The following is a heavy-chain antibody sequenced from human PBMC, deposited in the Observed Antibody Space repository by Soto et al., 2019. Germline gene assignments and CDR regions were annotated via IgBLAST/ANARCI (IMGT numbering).Heavy chain of an antibody. Sequence: RSLTCVGSGWSLSNFFFCLIRQPPGMALEWIGEINHLGSINYNPSLKSRVTMSVDTSKNQFSLTLNSVTAADTATYYCARGGISHWAYFYYMDVWDRGTTVTVSS. D-gene: IGHD2-21*01. J-gene: IGHJ6*03. CDR2: INHLGSI. CDR3: ARGGISHWAYFYYMDV. V-gene: IGHV4-34*01. CDR1: GWSLSNFF.